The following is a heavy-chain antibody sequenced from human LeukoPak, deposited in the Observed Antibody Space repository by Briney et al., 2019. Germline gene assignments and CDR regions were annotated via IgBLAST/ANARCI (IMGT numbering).Heavy chain of an antibody. V-gene: IGHV3-30*18. Sequence: PGGSLRLSCAASGFTFSSYGMHWVRQAPGKGLEWVAVISYDGSNKYYADSVKGRFTISRDNSKNTLYLQMNSLRAEDTAVYYCAKAGEYYDSSGCPPDYWGQGTLVTVSS. CDR3: AKAGEYYDSSGCPPDY. J-gene: IGHJ4*02. CDR1: GFTFSSYG. CDR2: ISYDGSNK. D-gene: IGHD3-22*01.